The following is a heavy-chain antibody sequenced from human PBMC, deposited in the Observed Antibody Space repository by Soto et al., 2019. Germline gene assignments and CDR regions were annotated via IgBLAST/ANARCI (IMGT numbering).Heavy chain of an antibody. CDR3: AKCKAIVIAVAPVDY. V-gene: IGHV3-7*03. Sequence: RAQIRSWASTGIEYITDLTGSFHKAPGKGLEWVANIKQDGSEKYYVDSVKGRFTISRDNAKNSLYLQMNSLRAEDTAVYYCAKCKAIVIAVAPVDYWGQGTLVSVS. D-gene: IGHD6-19*01. CDR1: GIEYITDL. CDR2: IKQDGSEK. J-gene: IGHJ4*02.